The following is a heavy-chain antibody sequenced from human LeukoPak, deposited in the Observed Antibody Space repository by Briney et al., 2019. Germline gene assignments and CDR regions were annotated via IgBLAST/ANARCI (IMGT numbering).Heavy chain of an antibody. CDR1: GYSISSGYY. CDR2: IYHSGST. V-gene: IGHV4-38-2*02. J-gene: IGHJ4*02. D-gene: IGHD3-10*01. Sequence: SETLSLTCTVSGYSISSGYYWGWIRQPPGKGLEWIGSIYHSGSTYYNPSLKSRVTISVDTSKNQFSLKLSSVTAADTAVYYCARNYGSGSYYNPVIDYWGQGTLVTVSS. CDR3: ARNYGSGSYYNPVIDY.